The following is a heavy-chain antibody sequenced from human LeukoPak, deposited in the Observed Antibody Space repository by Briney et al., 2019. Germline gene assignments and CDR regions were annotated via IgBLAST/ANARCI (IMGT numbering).Heavy chain of an antibody. D-gene: IGHD3-10*01. CDR1: GDSISSYY. Sequence: SETLSLTCTVSGDSISSYYWSWIRQPPGKGLEWIGYIYYSGSTNYNPSLKNRVTMSVDTSNNQFSLNLSSVTAADTAVYYCAGRRITLVRGIIGWFDTWGQGTLVTVSS. CDR2: IYYSGST. V-gene: IGHV4-59*01. CDR3: AGRRITLVRGIIGWFDT. J-gene: IGHJ5*02.